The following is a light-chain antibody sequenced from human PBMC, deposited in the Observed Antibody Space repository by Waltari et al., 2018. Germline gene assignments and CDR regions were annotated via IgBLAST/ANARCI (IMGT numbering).Light chain of an antibody. J-gene: IGLJ3*02. CDR3: QVWDSSSDLWV. Sequence: SYVLTQPPSVSVAPGQTARITCGGNNIGSESEHWYQQKPGQAPVLVVYDDSDRPSGIPERFSGSNSGNTATLTISRVEAGDEADYYCQVWDSSSDLWVFGGGTKLTVL. V-gene: IGLV3-21*02. CDR2: DDS. CDR1: NIGSES.